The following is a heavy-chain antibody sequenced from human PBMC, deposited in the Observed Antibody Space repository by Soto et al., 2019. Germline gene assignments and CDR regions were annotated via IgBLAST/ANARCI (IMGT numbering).Heavy chain of an antibody. CDR2: IYYSGST. D-gene: IGHD6-6*01. V-gene: IGHV4-39*01. J-gene: IGHJ4*02. CDR3: ARHRQLVEFIDY. CDR1: GGSISSSSYY. Sequence: PSETLSLTCTVSGGSISSSSYYWGWIRQPPGKGLEWIGSIYYSGSTYYNPSLKSRVTISVDTSKNQFSLKLSSVTAADTAVYYCARHRQLVEFIDYWGQGTLVTVSS.